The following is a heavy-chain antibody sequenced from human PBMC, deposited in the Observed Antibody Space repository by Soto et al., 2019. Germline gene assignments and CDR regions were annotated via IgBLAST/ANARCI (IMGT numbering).Heavy chain of an antibody. CDR1: GYTFTSYG. J-gene: IGHJ6*02. CDR3: ARDLGGRGWLRPYYYYYGMDV. D-gene: IGHD5-12*01. V-gene: IGHV1-18*01. CDR2: ISAYNGNT. Sequence: QVQLVQSGAEVKKPGASVKVSCKASGYTFTSYGISWVRQAPGQGLEWMGWISAYNGNTNYAQKLQGRETMTTETSTSTAYMELRKLRSDDTAVYYCARDLGGRGWLRPYYYYYGMDVWGQGTTVTVSS.